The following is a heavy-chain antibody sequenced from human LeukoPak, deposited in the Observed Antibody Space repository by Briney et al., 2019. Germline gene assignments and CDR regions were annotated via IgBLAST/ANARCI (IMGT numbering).Heavy chain of an antibody. Sequence: GGSLRLFCAASGFTFSDYAMNWVRQAPGKGFEWVSTISAAGTFYADSVKGRFVISRDDSKSTLYLQMNSLRAEDTARYFCVNGYISEFWGQGVLVTVSS. CDR2: ISAAGT. CDR1: GFTFSDYA. J-gene: IGHJ4*02. V-gene: IGHV3-23*01. CDR3: VNGYISEF. D-gene: IGHD5-18*01.